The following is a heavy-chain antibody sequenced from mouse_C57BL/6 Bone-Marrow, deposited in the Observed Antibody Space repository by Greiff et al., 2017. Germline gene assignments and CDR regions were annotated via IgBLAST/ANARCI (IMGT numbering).Heavy chain of an antibody. V-gene: IGHV6-6*01. CDR1: GFTFSDAW. Sequence: EVQLQQSGGGLVQPGGSMKLSCAASGFTFSDAWMDWVRQSPEKGLEWVAEIRNKANNHATYYAESVRGRFTISRDDYKSSVYLQMNRLRAEDTGIYYCTRDGNYPRYYAMDYWGQGTSVTVSS. D-gene: IGHD2-1*01. J-gene: IGHJ4*01. CDR2: IRNKANNHAT. CDR3: TRDGNYPRYYAMDY.